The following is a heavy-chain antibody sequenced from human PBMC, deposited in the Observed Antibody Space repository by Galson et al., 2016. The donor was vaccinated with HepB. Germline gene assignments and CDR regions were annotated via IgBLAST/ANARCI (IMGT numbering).Heavy chain of an antibody. CDR1: GFIFSAYA. J-gene: IGHJ5*02. D-gene: IGHD1-26*01. CDR2: TSGNADIT. V-gene: IGHV3-64D*06. Sequence: SLRLSCAASGFIFSAYAMHWVHQAPGTGLECVSATSGNADITHYVDSVKGRFTTSKDFSKSTLYLQMSSLRVEDTAVYYCVRVVNGSYYTWGQGTLVTVSS. CDR3: VRVVNGSYYT.